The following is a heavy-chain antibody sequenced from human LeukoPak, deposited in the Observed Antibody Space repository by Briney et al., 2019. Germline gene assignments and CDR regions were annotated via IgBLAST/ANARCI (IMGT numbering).Heavy chain of an antibody. CDR3: ARVVYYYGSGSYSTFGYYYYYMGV. J-gene: IGHJ6*03. D-gene: IGHD3-10*01. Sequence: GASVKVSCKASGYTFTGYYMHWVRQAPGQGLEWMGWINPNSGGTNYAQKFQGRVTMTRDTSISTAYMELSRLRSDDTAVYYCARVVYYYGSGSYSTFGYYYYYMGVWGKGTTVTISS. CDR2: INPNSGGT. CDR1: GYTFTGYY. V-gene: IGHV1-2*02.